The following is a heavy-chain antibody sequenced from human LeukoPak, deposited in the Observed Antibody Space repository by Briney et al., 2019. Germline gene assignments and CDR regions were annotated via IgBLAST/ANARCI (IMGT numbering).Heavy chain of an antibody. CDR3: ERKWGSPDY. D-gene: IGHD3-16*01. CDR2: IKQDGSEK. CDR1: GFTFSNYW. Sequence: GGALRLSCSSSGFTFSNYWMSWVRQTPGKGLEWVANIKQDGSEKYYVDSVKGRFTISRDNAKNSLYLQMNSLRAEDTAVYYCERKWGSPDYWGQGTLVTVSS. V-gene: IGHV3-7*01. J-gene: IGHJ4*02.